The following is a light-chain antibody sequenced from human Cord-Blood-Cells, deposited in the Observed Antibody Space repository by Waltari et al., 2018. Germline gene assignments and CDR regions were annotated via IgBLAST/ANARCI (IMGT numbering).Light chain of an antibody. CDR3: DSRDSSGNHVV. CDR1: SLRSYY. Sequence: SSELTQDPAVSVALGQTVRITCQGDSLRSYYASWYQQKPGQAPVLVIFGKNNRPAGSPDQYSCASSANTASLTITGAHAKDEADYYCDSRDSSGNHVVFGGGTKLTVL. J-gene: IGLJ2*01. CDR2: GKN. V-gene: IGLV3-19*01.